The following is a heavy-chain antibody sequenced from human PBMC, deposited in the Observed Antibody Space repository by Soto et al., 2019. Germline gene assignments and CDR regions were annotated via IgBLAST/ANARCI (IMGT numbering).Heavy chain of an antibody. V-gene: IGHV1-58*01. CDR3: AADPSEGSGSYDY. CDR1: GFTFTSSA. D-gene: IGHD3-10*01. CDR2: IVVGSGNT. J-gene: IGHJ4*02. Sequence: GASVKVSCKASGFTFTSSAVQWVRQARGQRLEWIGWIVVGSGNTNYAQKFQERVTITRDMSTSTAYVELSSLRSEDTAVYYCAADPSEGSGSYDYWGQGTLVTVS.